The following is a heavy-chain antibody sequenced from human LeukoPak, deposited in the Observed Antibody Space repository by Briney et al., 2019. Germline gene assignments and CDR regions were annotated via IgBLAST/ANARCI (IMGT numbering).Heavy chain of an antibody. D-gene: IGHD3-22*01. V-gene: IGHV3-23*01. Sequence: PGVSLRLSCAASGFSFSSYAMSWLRQAPGKGREWVSAISGSGGSTYYADSVKGRFTISRDNSKNTLYLQMNSLRAEDTAVYYCAKVGGYYFHFDYWGQGTLVTVSS. CDR2: ISGSGGST. J-gene: IGHJ4*02. CDR3: AKVGGYYFHFDY. CDR1: GFSFSSYA.